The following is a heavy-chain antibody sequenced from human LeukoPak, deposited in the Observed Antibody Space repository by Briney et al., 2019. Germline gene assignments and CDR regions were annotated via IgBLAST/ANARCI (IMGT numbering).Heavy chain of an antibody. CDR3: ARGLAYYYGSGSYRY. CDR2: INHSGST. V-gene: IGHV4-34*01. D-gene: IGHD3-10*01. CDR1: GGSFSGYY. J-gene: IGHJ4*02. Sequence: SETLSLTCAVYGGSFSGYYWSWIRQPPGKGLEWIGEINHSGSTNYNPSHKSRVTISVDTSKNQFSLKLSSVTAADTAVYYCARGLAYYYGSGSYRYWGQGTLVTVSS.